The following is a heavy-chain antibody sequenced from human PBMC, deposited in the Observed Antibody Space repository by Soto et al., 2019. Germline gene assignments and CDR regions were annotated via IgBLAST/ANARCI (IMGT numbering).Heavy chain of an antibody. Sequence: ASVKVSCKASGYTFTSYAMHWVRQAPGQRLEWMGWINAGNGNTKYSQKFQGRVTITRDTSASTAYMELSSLRPEDTAVYYCARDSGTTGTTGFDPWGQGTLVTVSS. V-gene: IGHV1-3*01. CDR3: ARDSGTTGTTGFDP. J-gene: IGHJ5*02. CDR2: INAGNGNT. CDR1: GYTFTSYA. D-gene: IGHD1-1*01.